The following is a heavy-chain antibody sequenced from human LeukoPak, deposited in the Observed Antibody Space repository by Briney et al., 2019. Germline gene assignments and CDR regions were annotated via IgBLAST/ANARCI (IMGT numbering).Heavy chain of an antibody. CDR3: ARQKCTSTSCLTKNAFDI. CDR2: IYTSGST. D-gene: IGHD2-2*01. CDR1: GSIISYY. Sequence: SETLSLTCTVSGSIISYYWSWIRQPPGKGLEWIGYIYTSGSTNYNPSLKSRVTISVDTSKNQFSLDLSSVTAADTAVYYCARQKCTSTSCLTKNAFDIWGQGTMVTSLQ. V-gene: IGHV4-4*09. J-gene: IGHJ3*02.